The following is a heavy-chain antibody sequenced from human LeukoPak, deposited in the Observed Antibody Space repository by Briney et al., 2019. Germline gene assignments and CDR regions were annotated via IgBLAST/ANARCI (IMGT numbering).Heavy chain of an antibody. CDR3: AKKSSSWYFFDY. CDR1: GFTFSSCD. D-gene: IGHD6-13*01. Sequence: PGGSLRLSCAASGFTFSSCDMHWVRQVPGKGLEWVAIISYDGGNKYYVDSVKGRFTISRDNSKNTFYLQMNSLRAEDTAVYYCAKKSSSWYFFDYWGQGTLVTVSS. CDR2: ISYDGGNK. J-gene: IGHJ4*02. V-gene: IGHV3-30*18.